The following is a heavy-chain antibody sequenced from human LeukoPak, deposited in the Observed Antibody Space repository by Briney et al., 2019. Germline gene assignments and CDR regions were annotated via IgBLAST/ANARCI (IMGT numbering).Heavy chain of an antibody. D-gene: IGHD2-8*01. V-gene: IGHV3-7*01. CDR2: IKGDGSEK. J-gene: IGHJ4*02. CDR3: ARGGFGYVYFDY. CDR1: GFTFSAYW. Sequence: PGGSLRLSCAAPGFTFSAYWMSWVRQAPGKGLEWVAHIKGDGSEKYSVDSVKGRFTISRDNAKSSLYLQTNSLRAEDTALYYCARGGFGYVYFDYWGQGSLVTVSS.